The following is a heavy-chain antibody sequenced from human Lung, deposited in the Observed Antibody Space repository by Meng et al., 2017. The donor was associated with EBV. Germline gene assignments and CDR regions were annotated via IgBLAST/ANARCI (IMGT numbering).Heavy chain of an antibody. CDR3: ARGELLWDY. D-gene: IGHD2-2*01. CDR2: MDYRGST. V-gene: IGHV4-30-4*01. CDR1: GDSIGSGEYF. Sequence: QAQLQESGPGLVKPSQTLSLPCPVSGDSIGSGEYFWSWFRQPPGKGLEWIGYMDYRGSTFYNPSLKSRVTISVDTSKNQFSLKLSSVTAADTAVYFCARGELLWDYWGQGTLVTVSS. J-gene: IGHJ4*02.